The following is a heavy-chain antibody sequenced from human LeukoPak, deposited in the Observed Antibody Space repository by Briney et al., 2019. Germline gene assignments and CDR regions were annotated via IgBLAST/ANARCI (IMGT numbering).Heavy chain of an antibody. CDR2: IIPILGIA. D-gene: IGHD6-6*01. CDR1: GGTFSSYT. Sequence: SVKVSCKASGGTFSSYTISWVRQAPGQGLEWMGRIIPILGIANYAQKFQGRVAITADKSTSTAYMELSSLRSEDTAVYYCARGVVADRGYFDYWGQGTPVTVSS. V-gene: IGHV1-69*02. J-gene: IGHJ4*02. CDR3: ARGVVADRGYFDY.